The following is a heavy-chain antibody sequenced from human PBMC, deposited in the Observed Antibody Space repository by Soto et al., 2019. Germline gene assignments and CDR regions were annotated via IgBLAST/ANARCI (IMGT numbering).Heavy chain of an antibody. CDR2: ISGYNGNT. CDR1: GYTFISYG. V-gene: IGHV1-18*01. J-gene: IGHJ4*02. CDR3: ARELGAQIVDY. Sequence: QVQLVQSGAEVKKPGASVKVSCKASGYTFISYGISWVRQAPGQGLEWMGWISGYNGNTKYAQKLQGRVTMTTDTSTSTVYMELRSRRSDDTAVYYCARELGAQIVDYWGQGTLVTVSS. D-gene: IGHD1-26*01.